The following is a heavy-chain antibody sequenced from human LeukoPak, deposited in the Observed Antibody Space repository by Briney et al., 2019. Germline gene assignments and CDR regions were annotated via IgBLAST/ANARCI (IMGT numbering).Heavy chain of an antibody. Sequence: GASVKVSCKACGYTFRDYYLHWVRQPPGQELEGMGWISPNSDDTNFAQVFQGRVIMTRDTFISTAYMELSRLTSDDTVLYYCARNYGHNSKYFDDWGQGTLVTVSS. CDR3: ARNYGHNSKYFDD. D-gene: IGHD4-17*01. V-gene: IGHV1-2*02. CDR2: ISPNSDDT. J-gene: IGHJ4*02. CDR1: GYTFRDYY.